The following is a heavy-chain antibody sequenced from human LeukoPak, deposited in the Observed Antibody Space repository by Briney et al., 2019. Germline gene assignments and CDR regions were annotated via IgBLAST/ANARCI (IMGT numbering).Heavy chain of an antibody. CDR3: ARKGLLGSGKPWFDP. CDR1: GYTFTSYD. V-gene: IGHV1-8*01. CDR2: MNPNSGNT. Sequence: ASVKVSRKASGYTFTSYDINWVRQASGQGLEWMGWMNPNSGNTASAQKFQGRVTMTTNTSISTAYMELTGLRSEDTAMYFCARKGLLGSGKPWFDPWGRGTLVTVSS. J-gene: IGHJ5*02. D-gene: IGHD2-15*01.